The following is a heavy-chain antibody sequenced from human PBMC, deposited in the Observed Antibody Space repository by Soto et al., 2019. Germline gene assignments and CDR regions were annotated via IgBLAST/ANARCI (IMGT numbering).Heavy chain of an antibody. J-gene: IGHJ4*02. D-gene: IGHD2-2*01. CDR1: GFTFSSYA. V-gene: IGHV3-30-3*01. Sequence: QVQLVESGGGVVQPGTSLRLSCVASGFTFSSYAMNWVRQAPGKGLEWVALISYDGSNKYYADSVKGRFTISRDSSKNTLYLQMNSLRDADTAXXXXXRCSSTSCHLGSDYWGQGTLVTVSS. CDR3: XRCSSTSCHLGSDY. CDR2: ISYDGSNK.